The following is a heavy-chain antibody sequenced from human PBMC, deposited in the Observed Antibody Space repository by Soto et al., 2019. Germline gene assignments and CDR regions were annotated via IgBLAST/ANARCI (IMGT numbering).Heavy chain of an antibody. CDR3: AHRRYPTGEHAFDI. D-gene: IGHD7-27*01. CDR2: IYWNDDK. Sequence: QITLKESGPTLVKPTQPLTLTCTFSGFSLSTSGVGVGWIRQPPGKALEWLALIYWNDDKRNSPSLKSRLTNTKDTPKHQVVLTMTNMDPVDTATYYCAHRRYPTGEHAFDIWGQGTMVTVSS. V-gene: IGHV2-5*01. CDR1: GFSLSTSGVG. J-gene: IGHJ3*02.